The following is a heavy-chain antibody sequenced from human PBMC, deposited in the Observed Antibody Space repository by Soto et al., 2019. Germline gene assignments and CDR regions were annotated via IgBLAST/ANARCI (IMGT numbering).Heavy chain of an antibody. V-gene: IGHV4-59*08. CDR1: GGSISNYY. J-gene: IGHJ6*03. CDR3: AGQGFCSGGSCPTIYYYYYYMDV. D-gene: IGHD2-15*01. Sequence: SETLSLTCTVSGGSISNYYWSWIRQPPGKGLEWIGYIYYSGSTNYNPSLESRVTISVNTSKNQFSLKLSSVTAADTAVYYCAGQGFCSGGSCPTIYYYYYYMDVWGKGTTVTVSS. CDR2: IYYSGST.